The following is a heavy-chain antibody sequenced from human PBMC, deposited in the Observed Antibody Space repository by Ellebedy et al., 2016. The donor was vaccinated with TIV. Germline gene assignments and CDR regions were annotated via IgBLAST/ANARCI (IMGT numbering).Heavy chain of an antibody. J-gene: IGHJ4*02. Sequence: GGSLRLSCAASGFTFNSYWMHWVRQAPGKGLVWVSRINTYGNYTTYADSVKGRFTISRDNAKNTLYLQMNSLRVEDTAVYYCARPNISGYYGYWGQGTLVTVSS. V-gene: IGHV3-74*01. D-gene: IGHD3-22*01. CDR3: ARPNISGYYGY. CDR1: GFTFNSYW. CDR2: INTYGNYT.